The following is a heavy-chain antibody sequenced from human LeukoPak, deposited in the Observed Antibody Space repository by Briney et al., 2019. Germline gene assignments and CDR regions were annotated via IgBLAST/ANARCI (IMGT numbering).Heavy chain of an antibody. CDR3: ARENDILTGYPAEFDY. V-gene: IGHV3-48*01. CDR2: ISSSSSTI. J-gene: IGHJ4*02. Sequence: RTGGSLRLXCAASGFTFSSYSMNWVRQAPGKGLEWVSSISSSSSTIYYADSEKGRFTISRDNAKNSLYLQMNSLRAEDTAVYYCARENDILTGYPAEFDYWGQGTLVTVSS. CDR1: GFTFSSYS. D-gene: IGHD3-9*01.